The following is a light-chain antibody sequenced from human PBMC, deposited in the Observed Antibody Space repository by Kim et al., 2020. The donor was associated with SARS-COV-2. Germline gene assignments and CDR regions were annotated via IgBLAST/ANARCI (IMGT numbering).Light chain of an antibody. Sequence: LSPGGSATLACRASQSVASNHLAWFQQKPGPTPRLLIYGTSSRATGIADRFSAGGSGTDFTLTISRLEPEDFAIYYCQQYDWPPYTFGQGTKLEI. CDR3: QQYDWPPYT. V-gene: IGKV3-20*01. CDR2: GTS. CDR1: QSVASNH. J-gene: IGKJ2*01.